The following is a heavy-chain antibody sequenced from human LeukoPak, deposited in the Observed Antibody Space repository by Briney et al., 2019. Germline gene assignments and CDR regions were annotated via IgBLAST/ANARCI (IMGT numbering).Heavy chain of an antibody. CDR3: ARDVVVVAATVTPWFDP. D-gene: IGHD2-15*01. J-gene: IGHJ5*02. V-gene: IGHV1-18*01. Sequence: ASVKVSCKASGYTFTSYGISWVRQAPGQGLEWMGWISAYNGNTNYAQKLQGRVTMTTDTSTSTAYMELRSLRSGDTAVYYCARDVVVVAATVTPWFDPWGQGTLVTVSS. CDR2: ISAYNGNT. CDR1: GYTFTSYG.